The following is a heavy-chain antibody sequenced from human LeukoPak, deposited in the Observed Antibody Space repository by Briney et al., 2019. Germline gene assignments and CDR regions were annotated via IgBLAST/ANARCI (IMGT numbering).Heavy chain of an antibody. V-gene: IGHV4-31*03. D-gene: IGHD2-2*01. Sequence: SHTLSLKCTVSGGSISSVAYYWSWIRQHPGKGLEWIGYVYYSGSTYYNPSLKSRVTLPVDTSNNQFSLKLSCVTAADTAVYYCARVPTAIRVQAAATDYWGQGTLVTVSS. CDR3: ARVPTAIRVQAAATDY. CDR1: GGSISSVAYY. CDR2: VYYSGST. J-gene: IGHJ4*02.